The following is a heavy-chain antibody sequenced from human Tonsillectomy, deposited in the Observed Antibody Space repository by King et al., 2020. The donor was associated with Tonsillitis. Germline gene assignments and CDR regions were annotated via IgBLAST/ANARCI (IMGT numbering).Heavy chain of an antibody. Sequence: DVQLVESGGGLVQPGGSLRLSCAASGFTFSNYAMTWVRQAPGKGLEWVSTLDKSGRSDYTFYADSVKGRFTISRDNSKNTLYLQMNSLRAEDTAIYYCAKDYDPTFTLRPWDHWGQGTLVTVSS. CDR3: AKDYDPTFTLRPWDH. CDR1: GFTFSNYA. J-gene: IGHJ4*02. CDR2: LDKSGRSDYT. V-gene: IGHV3-23*04. D-gene: IGHD2/OR15-2a*01.